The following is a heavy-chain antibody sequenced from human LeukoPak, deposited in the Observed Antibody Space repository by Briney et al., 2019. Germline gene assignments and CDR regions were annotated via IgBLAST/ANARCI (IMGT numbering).Heavy chain of an antibody. CDR1: GFTFSSYI. CDR2: ITSNGDTT. V-gene: IGHV3-64D*09. D-gene: IGHD3-22*01. Sequence: GGSLRLSCSASGFTFSSYIMHWARQAPGKGLEYVSAITSNGDTTYYADSVKGRVTISRDNSKNTLYLQMSSLRAEDTAVYYCAKDDSYYYDSSGRDSWGQGTLVTVSS. CDR3: AKDDSYYYDSSGRDS. J-gene: IGHJ4*02.